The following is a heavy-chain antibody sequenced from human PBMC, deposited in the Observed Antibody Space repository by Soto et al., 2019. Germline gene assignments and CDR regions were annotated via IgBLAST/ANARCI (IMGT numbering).Heavy chain of an antibody. D-gene: IGHD6-6*01. CDR3: ARDSSSHFHY. Sequence: LRLSFAASGFTFSSYGMHWVRQAPGKWLEWVAVIWYDGSNKYYADSVKGRFTISRDNSKNTLYLQMNSLRAEDTAVYYCARDSSSHFHYWGQGTLVTVSS. V-gene: IGHV3-33*01. CDR2: IWYDGSNK. CDR1: GFTFSSYG. J-gene: IGHJ4*02.